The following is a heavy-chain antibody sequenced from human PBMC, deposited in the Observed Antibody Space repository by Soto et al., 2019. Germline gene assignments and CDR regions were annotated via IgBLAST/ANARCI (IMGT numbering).Heavy chain of an antibody. CDR3: AKGGSAALIAPSGRDNWFDP. V-gene: IGHV3-9*01. CDR2: ITWNGGTI. D-gene: IGHD6-13*01. CDR1: GFAFDDYV. J-gene: IGHJ5*02. Sequence: LRLSCAASGFAFDDYVMHWVRQPPGRGLEWVSGITWNGGTIRYVDAVKGRFTISRDNAENSLYLQMNSLRPEDTAVYYCAKGGSAALIAPSGRDNWFDPWGQGTQVTVSS.